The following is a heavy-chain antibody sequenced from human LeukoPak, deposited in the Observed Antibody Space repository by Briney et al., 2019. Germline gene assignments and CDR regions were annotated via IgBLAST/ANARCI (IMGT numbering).Heavy chain of an antibody. CDR1: GFTFSSYA. CDR3: ARTTVTIDY. D-gene: IGHD4-17*01. Sequence: GGSLRLSCAAPGFTFSSYAMHWVRQAPGKGLEWVAVISYDGSNKYYADSVKGRFTISRDNSKNTLYLQMNSLRAEDTAVYYCARTTVTIDYWGQGTLVTVSS. CDR2: ISYDGSNK. J-gene: IGHJ4*02. V-gene: IGHV3-30-3*01.